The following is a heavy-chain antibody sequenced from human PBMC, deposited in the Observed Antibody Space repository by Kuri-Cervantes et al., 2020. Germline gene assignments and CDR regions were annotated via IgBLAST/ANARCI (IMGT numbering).Heavy chain of an antibody. CDR3: ARINYDSSGYYEYYYGMDV. CDR2: IYYSGST. D-gene: IGHD3-22*01. V-gene: IGHV4-31*01. Sequence: LRLSCTVSGGSISSGGYYWSWIRQRPGKGLEWIGYIYYSGSTYYNPSLKSLVTISVDTSKNQFSLKLSSVTAADTAVYYCARINYDSSGYYEYYYGMDVWGQGTTVTVSS. CDR1: GGSISSGGYY. J-gene: IGHJ6*02.